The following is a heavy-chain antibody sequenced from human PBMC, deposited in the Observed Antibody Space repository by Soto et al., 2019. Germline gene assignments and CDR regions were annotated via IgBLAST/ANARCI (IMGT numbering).Heavy chain of an antibody. J-gene: IGHJ6*02. CDR2: IWYDGSNK. CDR3: ARDYSHVSSWTYSYYYGMDV. V-gene: IGHV3-33*01. CDR1: GFTFSSYG. D-gene: IGHD6-13*01. Sequence: PGGSLRLSCAASGFTFSSYGMHWVRQAPGKGLEWVAVIWYDGSNKYYADSVKGRFTISRDNSKNTLYLQMNSLRAEDTAVYYCARDYSHVSSWTYSYYYGMDVWGQGTTVTVSS.